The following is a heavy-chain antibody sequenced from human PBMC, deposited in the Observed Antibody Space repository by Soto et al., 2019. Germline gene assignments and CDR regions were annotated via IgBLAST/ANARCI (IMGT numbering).Heavy chain of an antibody. CDR2: IGTAGDT. J-gene: IGHJ6*03. CDR3: ARGRYCTNGVCYIPPAYYYCMDV. Sequence: PGGSLRLSCAASGFTFSSYDMHWVRQATGKGLEWVSAIGTAGDTYYPGSVKGRFTISRENAKNSLYLQMNSLRAGDTAVYYCARGRYCTNGVCYIPPAYYYCMDVWGKGTTVTVSS. D-gene: IGHD2-8*01. CDR1: GFTFSSYD. V-gene: IGHV3-13*01.